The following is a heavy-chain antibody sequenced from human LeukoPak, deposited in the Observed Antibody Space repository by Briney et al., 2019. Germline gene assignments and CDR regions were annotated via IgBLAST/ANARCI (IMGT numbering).Heavy chain of an antibody. D-gene: IGHD3-9*01. J-gene: IGHJ4*02. CDR3: ARGYDILTGYILNFDY. CDR2: INPNSGGT. V-gene: IGHV1-2*02. Sequence: ASVKVSCKASGYTFTGYYMHWVRQAPGQGLEWMGWINPNSGGTNYAQKFQGRVTMTRDTSISTAYMELSRLRSDDTAVYYCARGYDILTGYILNFDYWGQGTLVTVSS. CDR1: GYTFTGYY.